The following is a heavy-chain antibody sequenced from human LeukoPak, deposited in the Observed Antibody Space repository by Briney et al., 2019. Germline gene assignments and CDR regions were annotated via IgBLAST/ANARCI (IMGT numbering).Heavy chain of an antibody. D-gene: IGHD3-10*01. CDR1: GGSIRSYY. J-gene: IGHJ4*02. Sequence: SETLSLTCTVSGGSIRSYYWSWIRQPAGKGLEWIGRIFSSGSNNYNPSLKSRVTMSVDTSKDQFFLNLSSVTAADTAVYYCAREANYGSGEDYWGQGILVTVSS. CDR3: AREANYGSGEDY. CDR2: IFSSGSN. V-gene: IGHV4-4*07.